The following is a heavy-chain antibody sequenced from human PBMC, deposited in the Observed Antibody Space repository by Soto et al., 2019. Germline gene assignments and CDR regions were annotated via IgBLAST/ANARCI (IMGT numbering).Heavy chain of an antibody. D-gene: IGHD3-10*01. CDR3: ARDRGYYGSYNWFDP. Sequence: QVQLVQSGAEVKKPGASVKVSCKASGYTFTSYGISWVRQAPGQGLEWMGWISAYNGNTNYAQKLQGRVNMTTDTSTRTAYMELRSLTSDDTAVYYCARDRGYYGSYNWFDPWGQGTLVTVSS. CDR1: GYTFTSYG. V-gene: IGHV1-18*01. J-gene: IGHJ5*02. CDR2: ISAYNGNT.